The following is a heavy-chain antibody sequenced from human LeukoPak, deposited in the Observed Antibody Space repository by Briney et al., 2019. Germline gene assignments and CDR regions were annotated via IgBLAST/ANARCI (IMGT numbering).Heavy chain of an antibody. CDR2: ISGFNGDT. D-gene: IGHD3-22*01. CDR3: AREETYYYDNTGYYFGAFDI. J-gene: IGHJ3*02. V-gene: IGHV1-18*01. Sequence: VASVKVSCKASGYTFNNYGIAWVRQAPGQGLEWMGWISGFNGDTKYAQKLQGRVTVTTDTSTSTAYMELRSLRSDDTAAYYCAREETYYYDNTGYYFGAFDIWGQGTMVTVSS. CDR1: GYTFNNYG.